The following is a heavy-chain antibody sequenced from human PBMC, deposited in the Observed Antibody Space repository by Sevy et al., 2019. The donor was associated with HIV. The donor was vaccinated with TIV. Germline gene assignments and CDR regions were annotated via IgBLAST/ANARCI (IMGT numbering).Heavy chain of an antibody. CDR3: ARGTLFYYFDY. D-gene: IGHD3-10*02. CDR2: IYYSGST. J-gene: IGHJ4*02. V-gene: IGHV4-30-4*01. CDR1: GGSISSGDYY. Sequence: SETLSLTCTVSGGSISSGDYYWSWIRQPPGKGLEWIGYIYYSGSTYYNPSFKSRVTISVDTSKNQFSLKLSSVTAADTAVYYCARGTLFYYFDYWGQGTLVTVSS.